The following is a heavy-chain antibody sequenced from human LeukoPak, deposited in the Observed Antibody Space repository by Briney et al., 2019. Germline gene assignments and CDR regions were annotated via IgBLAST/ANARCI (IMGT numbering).Heavy chain of an antibody. CDR2: IRWNSGSI. J-gene: IGHJ4*02. CDR1: GFTFYDYG. V-gene: IGHV3-9*01. CDR3: AKDRGYCSGGSCSPFDY. Sequence: PGGSLRLSCAASGFTFYDYGMHWVRQAPGKGREWVSGIRWNSGSISYAVSVNGPFTISTDNANNSLYLQMNSLRAEDTALYYCAKDRGYCSGGSCSPFDYWGQGTLVTVSS. D-gene: IGHD2-15*01.